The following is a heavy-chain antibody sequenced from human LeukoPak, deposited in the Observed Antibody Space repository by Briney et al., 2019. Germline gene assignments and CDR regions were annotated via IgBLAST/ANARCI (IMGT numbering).Heavy chain of an antibody. CDR1: GGSISSSSYY. D-gene: IGHD2-2*01. CDR3: ARVLAPAAMMSWWFDP. V-gene: IGHV4-39*07. J-gene: IGHJ5*02. Sequence: SETLSLTCTVSGGSISSSSYYWGWVRQPPGKGLEWIGNIYYSGSTYYNPSLESRVTMSLDTSKNQFSLKLSSVTAADTAVYYCARVLAPAAMMSWWFDPWGQGTLVTVSS. CDR2: IYYSGST.